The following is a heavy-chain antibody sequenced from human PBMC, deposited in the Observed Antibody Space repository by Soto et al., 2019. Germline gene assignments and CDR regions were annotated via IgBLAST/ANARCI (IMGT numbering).Heavy chain of an antibody. J-gene: IGHJ6*02. Sequence: ASVKVSCKASGGTFSSYAISWVRQAPGQGLEWMGGIIPIFGTANYAQKFQGRVTITADESTTTAYMELSSLRSEDTAVYYCARDLKRYYDSSGYGYYYYGMDVWGQGTTVTVSS. D-gene: IGHD3-22*01. CDR1: GGTFSSYA. CDR2: IIPIFGTA. V-gene: IGHV1-69*13. CDR3: ARDLKRYYDSSGYGYYYYGMDV.